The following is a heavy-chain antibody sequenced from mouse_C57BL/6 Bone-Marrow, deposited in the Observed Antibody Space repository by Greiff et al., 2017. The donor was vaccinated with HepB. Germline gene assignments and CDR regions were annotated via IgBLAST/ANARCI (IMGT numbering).Heavy chain of an antibody. J-gene: IGHJ3*01. V-gene: IGHV1-19*01. Sequence: VQLQQSGPVLVKPGASVKMSCKASGYTFTDYYMNWVKQSHGKSLEWIGVINPYNGGTSYNQKFKGKATLTVDKSSSTAYMELNSLTSEDSAVYYCASPTGGFAYWGQGTLVTVSA. CDR3: ASPTGGFAY. CDR1: GYTFTDYY. D-gene: IGHD4-1*02. CDR2: INPYNGGT.